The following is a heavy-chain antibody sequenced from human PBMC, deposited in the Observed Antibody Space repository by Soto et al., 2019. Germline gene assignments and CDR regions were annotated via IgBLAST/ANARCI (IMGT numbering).Heavy chain of an antibody. J-gene: IGHJ4*02. V-gene: IGHV2-5*02. CDR3: AHRPYGDYGVGYFDY. D-gene: IGHD4-17*01. Sequence: QITLKESGPTLVKHTQTLTLTCTFSGFSLSTSGVGVGWIRQPPGKALEWLALIYWDDDKRYSPSLKSRLTITKDTSKNQVVLTMTNMDPVDTATYYCAHRPYGDYGVGYFDYWGQGTLVTVSS. CDR1: GFSLSTSGVG. CDR2: IYWDDDK.